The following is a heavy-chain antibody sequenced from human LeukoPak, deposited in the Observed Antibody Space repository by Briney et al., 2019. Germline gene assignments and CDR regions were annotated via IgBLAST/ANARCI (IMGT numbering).Heavy chain of an antibody. CDR1: GGSIRSYY. J-gene: IGHJ4*02. V-gene: IGHV4-59*08. D-gene: IGHD6-13*01. CDR2: IHYTGST. CDR3: ARHSSSWYPDY. Sequence: SETLSLTCTVSGGSIRSYYWSWIRQPPGKGLEWIGYIHYTGSTNYNPSLKSRVTISVDTSKHQFSLQLSSVTATDTAVYFCARHSSSWYPDYWGQGTLVTVSS.